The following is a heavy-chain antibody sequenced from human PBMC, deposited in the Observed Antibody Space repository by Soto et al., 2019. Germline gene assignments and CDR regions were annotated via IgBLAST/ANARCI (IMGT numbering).Heavy chain of an antibody. CDR3: ARGQYSSSWYALDY. J-gene: IGHJ4*02. Sequence: ASVKVSCKASGYTFMNYDINWVRQATGQGLEWMGWMNPKSGNIGYAQKFQGRVTMTRNTSISTAYMELSSLSSEDTAVYYCARGQYSSSWYALDYWGQGTQVTGSS. D-gene: IGHD6-13*01. V-gene: IGHV1-8*01. CDR1: GYTFMNYD. CDR2: MNPKSGNI.